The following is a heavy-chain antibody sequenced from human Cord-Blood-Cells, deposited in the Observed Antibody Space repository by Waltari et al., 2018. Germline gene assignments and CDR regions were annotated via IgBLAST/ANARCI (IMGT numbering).Heavy chain of an antibody. Sequence: QVQLQESGPGLVKPSETLSLTCTVSGYSISSGYYWGWIRQPPGKGLEWLGSIYHSGSTYYNPSLKSRVTISVDTSKNQFSLKLSSVTAADTAVYYCARDEYCSSTSCYGVDYYYYYGMDVWGQGTTVTVSS. V-gene: IGHV4-38-2*02. J-gene: IGHJ6*02. D-gene: IGHD2-2*01. CDR3: ARDEYCSSTSCYGVDYYYYYGMDV. CDR1: GYSISSGYY. CDR2: IYHSGST.